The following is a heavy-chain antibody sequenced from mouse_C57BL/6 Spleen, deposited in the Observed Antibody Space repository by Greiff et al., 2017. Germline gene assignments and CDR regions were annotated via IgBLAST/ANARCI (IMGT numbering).Heavy chain of an antibody. J-gene: IGHJ2*01. CDR2: IDPSDSYT. V-gene: IGHV1-50*01. CDR1: GYTFTSYW. Sequence: QVQLQQPGAELVKPGASVKLSCKASGYTFTSYWMQWVKQRPGQGLEWIGEIDPSDSYTNYNQKFKGKATLPVDTSSSTAYMQLSSLTSEDSAVYYCARWGHSNYFDYWGQGTTLTVSS. D-gene: IGHD2-5*01. CDR3: ARWGHSNYFDY.